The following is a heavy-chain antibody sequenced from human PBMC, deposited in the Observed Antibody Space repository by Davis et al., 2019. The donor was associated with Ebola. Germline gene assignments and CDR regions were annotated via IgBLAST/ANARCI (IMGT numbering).Heavy chain of an antibody. CDR3: ARDYPSGAFAMDV. Sequence: SETLSLTCTVPGGSISSYYWSWIRQPPGKGLEWIGYIYYSGSTNYNPSLKSRVTISVDTSKNQFSLKLSSVTAADTAVYYCARDYPSGAFAMDVWGRGTTVTVSS. CDR2: IYYSGST. V-gene: IGHV4-59*01. D-gene: IGHD3-10*01. J-gene: IGHJ6*04. CDR1: GGSISSYY.